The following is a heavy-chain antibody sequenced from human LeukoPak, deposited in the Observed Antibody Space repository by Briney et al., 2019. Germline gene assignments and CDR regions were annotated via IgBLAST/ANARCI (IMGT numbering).Heavy chain of an antibody. Sequence: GESLKTSCKGSGYIFTNYWISWVRQMPGKGLEWMGRIDPSDSYTNYSPSFQGHVTISADKSIRTAYLQWSSLRASDTAIYYCARGERSLDYWGQGTLVTVSS. CDR3: ARGERSLDY. J-gene: IGHJ4*02. D-gene: IGHD3-10*01. V-gene: IGHV5-10-1*01. CDR2: IDPSDSYT. CDR1: GYIFTNYW.